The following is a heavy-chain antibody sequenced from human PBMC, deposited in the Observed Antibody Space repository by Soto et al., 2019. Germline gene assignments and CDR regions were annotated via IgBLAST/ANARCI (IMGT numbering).Heavy chain of an antibody. J-gene: IGHJ4*02. V-gene: IGHV3-30*18. Sequence: GGSLRLSCAASGFTFSNYGMHWVRPAPGKGLEWVAVISYDGTVKYYADSVKGRFTISRDSSKNTLYLQMNSLTPEDTAIYYCAKRIASAGLIDYWGQGTLVTVSS. CDR1: GFTFSNYG. D-gene: IGHD6-13*01. CDR2: ISYDGTVK. CDR3: AKRIASAGLIDY.